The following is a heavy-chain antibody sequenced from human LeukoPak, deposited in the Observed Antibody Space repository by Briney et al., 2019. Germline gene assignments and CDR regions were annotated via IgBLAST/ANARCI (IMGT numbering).Heavy chain of an antibody. D-gene: IGHD6-19*01. J-gene: IGHJ4*02. CDR2: IYYSGST. CDR3: AREYSSGWSDY. Sequence: SETLSLTCTVSGGSISRYYWSWIRQPPGKGLEWIGYIYYSGSTNYNPSLKSRVTISVDTSKNQFSLRLSSVTAADTAVYYCAREYSSGWSDYWGQGTLVTVSS. CDR1: GGSISRYY. V-gene: IGHV4-59*01.